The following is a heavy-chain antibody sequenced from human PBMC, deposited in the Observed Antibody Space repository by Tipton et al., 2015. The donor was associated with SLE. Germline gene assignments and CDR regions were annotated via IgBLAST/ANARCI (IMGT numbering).Heavy chain of an antibody. Sequence: TMSLTCTVSGGSISSYYWSWIRQPPGKGLEWIGYIYYSGSTNYTPSLKSRVTMSVDTSKNQFSLKLSSVTAADTAVYYCARAPRLGAFDIWGQGTMVTVSS. J-gene: IGHJ3*02. V-gene: IGHV4-59*08. CDR3: ARAPRLGAFDI. CDR2: IYYSGST. CDR1: GGSISSYY. D-gene: IGHD6-19*01.